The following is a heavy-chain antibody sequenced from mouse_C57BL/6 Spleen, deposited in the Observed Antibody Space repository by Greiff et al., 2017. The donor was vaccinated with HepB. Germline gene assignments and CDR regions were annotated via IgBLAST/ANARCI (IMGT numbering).Heavy chain of an antibody. CDR1: GYTFTSYW. CDR2: INPSNGGT. Sequence: QVQLQQPGTELVKPGASVKLSCKASGYTFTSYWMHWVKQRPGQGLEWIGNINPSNGGTNYNEKFKSKATLTVDKSSSTAYMQLSSLTSEDSAVYYCARSCDYYGSLYWYFDVWGTGTTVTVSS. CDR3: ARSCDYYGSLYWYFDV. J-gene: IGHJ1*03. V-gene: IGHV1-53*01. D-gene: IGHD1-1*01.